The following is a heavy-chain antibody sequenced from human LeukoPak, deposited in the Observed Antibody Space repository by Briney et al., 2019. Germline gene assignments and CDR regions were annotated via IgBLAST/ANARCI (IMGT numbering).Heavy chain of an antibody. CDR3: ARGGKYSSSWYRVAEYFQH. CDR1: GGSISSGGYS. CDR2: INHSGST. D-gene: IGHD6-13*01. J-gene: IGHJ1*01. V-gene: IGHV4-34*01. Sequence: SETLSLTCAVSGGSISSGGYSWSWIRQPPGKGLEWIGEINHSGSTNYNPSLRSRVTISVDTSKNQFSLKLSSVTAADTAVYYCARGGKYSSSWYRVAEYFQHWGQGTLVTVSS.